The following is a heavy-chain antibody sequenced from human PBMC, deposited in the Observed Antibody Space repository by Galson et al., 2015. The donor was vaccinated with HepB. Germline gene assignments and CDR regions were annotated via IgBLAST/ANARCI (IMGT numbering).Heavy chain of an antibody. J-gene: IGHJ4*02. CDR2: ISSDGTST. CDR1: GFSFRTYA. D-gene: IGHD3-3*01. CDR3: VKDLGWVDDY. V-gene: IGHV3-64D*06. Sequence: SLRLSCAFSGFSFRTYAMFWVRQAPVKGLEYVSGISSDGTSTYYVDSVRGRFTISRDTSKNTMYLQMSSLRPEDTPVYYCVKDLGWVDDYWGQGTLVTVSS.